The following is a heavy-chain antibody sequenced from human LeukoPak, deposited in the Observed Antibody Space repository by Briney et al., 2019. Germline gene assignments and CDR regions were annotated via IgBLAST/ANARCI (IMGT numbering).Heavy chain of an antibody. D-gene: IGHD1-26*01. J-gene: IGHJ4*02. CDR3: ARDLGGGSYDDY. CDR2: ISSSSSYI. V-gene: IGHV3-21*01. CDR1: GFTFVTYS. Sequence: GGSRGRSGEASGFTFVTYSRTGSARAPGRGWGWFSSISSSSSYIYYADSVKGRFTISRDNAKNSLYLQMNSLRAEDTAVYYCARDLGGGSYDDYWGQGTLVTVSS.